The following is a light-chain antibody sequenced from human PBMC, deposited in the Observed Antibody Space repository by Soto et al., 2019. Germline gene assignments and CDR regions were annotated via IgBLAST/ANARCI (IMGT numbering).Light chain of an antibody. V-gene: IGLV2-14*01. J-gene: IGLJ2*01. CDR2: DVT. Sequence: QSALTQPASVSGSPRQSITISCTGTSSDVGGYNLVSWYQQHPDKAPKLMIYDVTHRPSGVSNRFSGSKSGNTASLTISGLQAEDEADYYCSSYSSTYTHVLFGGGTKLTVL. CDR3: SSYSSTYTHVL. CDR1: SSDVGGYNL.